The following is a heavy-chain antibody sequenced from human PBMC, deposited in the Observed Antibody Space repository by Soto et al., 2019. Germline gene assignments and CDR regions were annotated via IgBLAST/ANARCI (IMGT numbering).Heavy chain of an antibody. J-gene: IGHJ3*02. Sequence: GESLKISCKISGKAFTSFWVVWVRQMPGRGLEWMGNIYPRDSDTRYTPPFQGQVTISADKSTNTAYLQWHSLQASDTALYYCAKQDDRGALEIWGQGTKVTVSS. D-gene: IGHD3-22*01. CDR1: GKAFTSFW. V-gene: IGHV5-51*01. CDR2: IYPRDSDT. CDR3: AKQDDRGALEI.